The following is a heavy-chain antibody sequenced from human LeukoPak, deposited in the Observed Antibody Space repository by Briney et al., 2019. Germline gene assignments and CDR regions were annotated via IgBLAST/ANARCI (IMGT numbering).Heavy chain of an antibody. Sequence: GASVKVSCKASGYTFTSYYMHWVRQAPGQGLEWMGIINPSGGSTSYAQKFQGRVTMTRDTSTSTVYMELSSLRSEDTAVYYCAREDTDQGYCYGMDVWGQGTTVTVSS. V-gene: IGHV1-46*01. CDR1: GYTFTSYY. D-gene: IGHD4-17*01. CDR3: AREDTDQGYCYGMDV. CDR2: INPSGGST. J-gene: IGHJ6*02.